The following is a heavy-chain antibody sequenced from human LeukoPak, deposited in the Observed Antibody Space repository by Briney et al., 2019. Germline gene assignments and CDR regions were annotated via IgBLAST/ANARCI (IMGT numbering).Heavy chain of an antibody. J-gene: IGHJ4*02. Sequence: GGSLRLSCTASGFAFDEHGMSWVRQVPGKGLEWVSGINWSGGSTGYADPLRGRFTISGDNAKNSLYLQMDSLRAEDTALYYCARAPITSPFYFDYWGQGTLVTVSS. V-gene: IGHV3-20*04. CDR2: INWSGGST. CDR1: GFAFDEHG. CDR3: ARAPITSPFYFDY. D-gene: IGHD2-2*01.